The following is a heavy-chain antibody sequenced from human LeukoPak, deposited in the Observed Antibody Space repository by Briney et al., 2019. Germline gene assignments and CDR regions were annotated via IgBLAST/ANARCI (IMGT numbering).Heavy chain of an antibody. CDR2: ISSSGSTI. V-gene: IGHV3-48*03. CDR1: GFTFSSYE. J-gene: IGHJ4*02. CDR3: AREHCSSTSCYADY. D-gene: IGHD2-2*01. Sequence: GGSLRLSCAASGFTFSSYEMNWVRQAPGKGLEWVSYISSSGSTIYYADSVKGRFTISRDNAKNSLYLQMNSLRAEDTAVYYCAREHCSSTSCYADYWGQGTLVTVSS.